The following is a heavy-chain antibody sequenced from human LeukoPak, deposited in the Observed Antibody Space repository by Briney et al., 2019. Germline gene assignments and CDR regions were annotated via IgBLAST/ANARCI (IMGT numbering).Heavy chain of an antibody. J-gene: IGHJ4*02. CDR1: GFTFSSYA. Sequence: GGSLRLSCAASGFTFSSYAMSWVRQAPGKGLEWVSAISGSGGSTYYADSVKGRFTISRDNSKNTLYLQMNSMRAEDTAVYYCAKDDYYDSSGYLPHWGQGTLVTVSS. D-gene: IGHD3-22*01. CDR2: ISGSGGST. V-gene: IGHV3-23*01. CDR3: AKDDYYDSSGYLPH.